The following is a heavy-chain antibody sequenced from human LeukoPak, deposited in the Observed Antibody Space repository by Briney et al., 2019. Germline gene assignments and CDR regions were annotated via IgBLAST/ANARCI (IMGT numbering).Heavy chain of an antibody. V-gene: IGHV1-8*01. Sequence: ASVKVSCQASGYTFTSYDINWVRQATGQGLAWMGWMNPNSGNTGYAQKFQGRVTMTRNNSISTAYMELSSLRSEDTAVYYCASEMTTYDFWSGYYNYYYYYGMDVWGQGTTVTVSS. CDR1: GYTFTSYD. CDR2: MNPNSGNT. D-gene: IGHD3-3*01. CDR3: ASEMTTYDFWSGYYNYYYYYGMDV. J-gene: IGHJ6*02.